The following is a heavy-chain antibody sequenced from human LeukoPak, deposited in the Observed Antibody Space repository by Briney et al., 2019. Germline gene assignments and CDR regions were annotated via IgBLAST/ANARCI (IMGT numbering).Heavy chain of an antibody. V-gene: IGHV4-38-2*02. CDR1: GASISSTYY. CDR2: MYHSGST. D-gene: IGHD5-12*01. CDR3: ARGGVATPVDY. J-gene: IGHJ4*02. Sequence: PSETLSLTCTVSGASISSTYYWGWIRQPPGKGLEWIGSMYHSGSTYYNPSLKSRVTISVDTSKNQFSLKLSSETAADTAVYYCARGGVATPVDYWGQGTLVTVSS.